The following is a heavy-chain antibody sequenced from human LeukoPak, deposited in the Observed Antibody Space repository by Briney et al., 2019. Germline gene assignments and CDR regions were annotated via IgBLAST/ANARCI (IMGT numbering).Heavy chain of an antibody. J-gene: IGHJ3*02. D-gene: IGHD1-26*01. Sequence: ASVKVSCKASGYTFTGYYMHWVRQAPGQGLEWMGWINPNSGGTNYAQKFQGRVTMTRDTSISTAYMELSRLRSDDTAVYYCAKVTWMGDAFDIWGQGTMVTVSS. CDR1: GYTFTGYY. CDR3: AKVTWMGDAFDI. CDR2: INPNSGGT. V-gene: IGHV1-2*02.